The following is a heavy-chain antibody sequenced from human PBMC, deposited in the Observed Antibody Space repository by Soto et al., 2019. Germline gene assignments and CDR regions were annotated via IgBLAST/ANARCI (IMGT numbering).Heavy chain of an antibody. Sequence: ANYAQKFQDRVTITADESTSTAYMELSSLRSEDTAMYFCAREASRGYSSGSDSPGGYWGQGTLVTVSS. D-gene: IGHD5-18*01. V-gene: IGHV1-69*01. J-gene: IGHJ4*02. CDR3: AREASRGYSSGSDSPGGY. CDR2: A.